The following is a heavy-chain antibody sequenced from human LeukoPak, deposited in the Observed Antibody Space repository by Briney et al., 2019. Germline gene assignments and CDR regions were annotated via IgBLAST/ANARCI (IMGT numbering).Heavy chain of an antibody. CDR1: GYTFTGYY. V-gene: IGHV1-2*02. D-gene: IGHD3-22*01. CDR2: INPNSGGT. J-gene: IGHJ4*02. Sequence: ASVKVSCKASGYTFTGYYMHWVRQAPGQGLEWMGWINPNSGGTNYAQKFQGRVTMTRDTSISTAYMELSRLRSDDTAVYYCARDMTYDSGGFFDYWGQGTLVTVSS. CDR3: ARDMTYDSGGFFDY.